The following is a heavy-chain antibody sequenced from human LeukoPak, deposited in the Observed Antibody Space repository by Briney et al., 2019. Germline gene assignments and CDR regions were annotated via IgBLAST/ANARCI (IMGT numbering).Heavy chain of an antibody. J-gene: IGHJ5*02. Sequence: GGSLRLSCAASGFTFSSYAMSWVRQAPGKGLEWVSAISGSGGSTYYADSVKGRFTISRDNSKNTLYLQMNSLRAGDTAVYYCAKEGCSSTSCYRGMFDPWGQGTLVTVSS. D-gene: IGHD2-2*01. V-gene: IGHV3-23*01. CDR2: ISGSGGST. CDR1: GFTFSSYA. CDR3: AKEGCSSTSCYRGMFDP.